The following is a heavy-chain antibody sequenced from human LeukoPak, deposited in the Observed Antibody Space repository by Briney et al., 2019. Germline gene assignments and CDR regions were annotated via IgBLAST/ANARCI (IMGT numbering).Heavy chain of an antibody. Sequence: GGSLRLSCAASGFTFDDYGMSWVRQAPGKGLEWISYISSSSSTIYYADSLKGRFTISRDNAKNSLYLQMNSLRDEDTAMYYCARGGGLYSSSWYLIDYWGQGTLVTVSS. V-gene: IGHV3-48*02. J-gene: IGHJ4*02. CDR2: ISSSSSTI. CDR1: GFTFDDYG. D-gene: IGHD6-13*01. CDR3: ARGGGLYSSSWYLIDY.